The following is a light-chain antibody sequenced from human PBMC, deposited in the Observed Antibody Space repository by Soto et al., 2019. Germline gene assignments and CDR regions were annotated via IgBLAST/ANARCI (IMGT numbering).Light chain of an antibody. CDR3: QQYIDSPRT. Sequence: EIVLTQSPGTLALSLGDGATLSCRASQTVNRNYLAWYHQKPGQPPRLLIYSVSNRATGVPDRFSGGGSGTEFTLTIVRLEPDDFGTYYCQQYIDSPRTFGQGTRVEVK. J-gene: IGKJ1*01. CDR1: QTVNRNY. V-gene: IGKV3-20*01. CDR2: SVS.